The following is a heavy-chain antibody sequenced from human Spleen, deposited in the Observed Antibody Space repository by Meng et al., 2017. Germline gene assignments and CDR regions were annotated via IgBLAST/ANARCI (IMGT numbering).Heavy chain of an antibody. V-gene: IGHV3-21*01. Sequence: GGSLRLSCAASGFTFTTYNMNWVRQAPGKGLEWVSSITPSFFVFYADSVKGRFTISRDNTKNSVFLQMNSLSVADTAVYYCVGDLKLGGDYWGQGTLVTVSS. J-gene: IGHJ4*02. CDR3: VGDLKLGGDY. D-gene: IGHD3-16*01. CDR2: ITPSFFV. CDR1: GFTFTTYN.